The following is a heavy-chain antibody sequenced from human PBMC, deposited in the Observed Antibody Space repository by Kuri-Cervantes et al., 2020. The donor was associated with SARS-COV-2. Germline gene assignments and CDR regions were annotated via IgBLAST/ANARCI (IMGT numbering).Heavy chain of an antibody. V-gene: IGHV4-59*08. CDR3: ARGRVDCSRTICYIDGMDV. D-gene: IGHD2-2*02. CDR2: IYYTGST. Sequence: SETLSLTCTVSGGSISSYYWSWIRQPPGKGLEWIGYIYYTGSTNYNPSLKSRVTISVDTSKKQFSLKLSSVTAADTAVYYCARGRVDCSRTICYIDGMDVWGQGTTVTVSS. J-gene: IGHJ6*02. CDR1: GGSISSYY.